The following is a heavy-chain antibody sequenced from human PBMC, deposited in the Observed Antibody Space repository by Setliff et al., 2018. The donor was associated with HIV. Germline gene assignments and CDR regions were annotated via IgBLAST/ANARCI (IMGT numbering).Heavy chain of an antibody. J-gene: IGHJ6*03. CDR2: IIHIFGTA. V-gene: IGHV1-69*13. Sequence: SVKVPCKASGCTFSSYSISWVRQAPGQGLEGMGRIIHIFGTADYAQKFQGRVTITADESTSTAHMELSSLRSEDTAVYYRARDPRIAAARDYYYFYMDVWGKGTTVTVSS. CDR1: GCTFSSYS. CDR3: ARDPRIAAARDYYYFYMDV. D-gene: IGHD6-25*01.